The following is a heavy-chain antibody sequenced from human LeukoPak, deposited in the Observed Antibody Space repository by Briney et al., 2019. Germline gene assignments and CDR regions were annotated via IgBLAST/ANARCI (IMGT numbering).Heavy chain of an antibody. D-gene: IGHD3-3*02. CDR1: GFTFSRHA. J-gene: IGHJ4*02. CDR3: AKLILGARSHFCV. V-gene: IGHV3-23*01. CDR2: ISGSGDST. Sequence: GGSLRLSCVASGFTFSRHAMRWVRQAPGKGLEWVSTISGSGDSTFYADSVKGRFTISRDNSKNTLYLQMSSLRADDTAMYYCAKLILGARSHFCVRGQGILVTVSS.